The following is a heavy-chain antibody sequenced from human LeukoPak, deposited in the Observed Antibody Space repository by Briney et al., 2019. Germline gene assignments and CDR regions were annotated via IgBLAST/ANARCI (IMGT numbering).Heavy chain of an antibody. J-gene: IGHJ4*02. D-gene: IGHD6-13*01. CDR1: GFTVSTNY. Sequence: PGESLRPSCAASGFTVSTNYMSWVRLAPGKGLEWVSLLHSDGNKYYAESVKGRFTVSTDNSKNTLYLQMNNPRVEDTAVYYCAGRRKEAAAYDHWGQGTLVTVSS. CDR2: LHSDGNK. V-gene: IGHV3-66*01. CDR3: AGRRKEAAAYDH.